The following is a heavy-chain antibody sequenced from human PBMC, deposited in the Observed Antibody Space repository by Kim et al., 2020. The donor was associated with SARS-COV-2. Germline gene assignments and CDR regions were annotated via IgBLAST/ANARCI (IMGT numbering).Heavy chain of an antibody. D-gene: IGHD3-22*01. Sequence: DSVKGRFTISRDNSKNTLYLQMNSLRAEDTAVYYCAKDNKVVVISYFDLWGRGTLVTVSS. CDR3: AKDNKVVVISYFDL. V-gene: IGHV3-23*01. J-gene: IGHJ2*01.